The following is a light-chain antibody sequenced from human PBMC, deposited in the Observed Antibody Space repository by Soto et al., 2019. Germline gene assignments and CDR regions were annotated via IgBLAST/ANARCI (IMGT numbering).Light chain of an antibody. Sequence: QSVLGQPPSASGTPGQRVTISCSGRTSNIGSNSVTWYQQLQGTAPKVVIYSNDQWPSGVPDRFSGSKSGSSASLAISGLQSEDEADYYCAAWDDSLNGPVFGGGTKVTVL. CDR3: AAWDDSLNGPV. V-gene: IGLV1-44*01. J-gene: IGLJ3*02. CDR2: SND. CDR1: TSNIGSNS.